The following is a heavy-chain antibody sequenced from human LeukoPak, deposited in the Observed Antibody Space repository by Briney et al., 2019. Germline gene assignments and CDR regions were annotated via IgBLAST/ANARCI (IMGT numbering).Heavy chain of an antibody. J-gene: IGHJ3*02. CDR3: ARAKRDCSSTSCSHPDAFDI. D-gene: IGHD2-2*01. V-gene: IGHV3-74*01. CDR2: INTDGSST. Sequence: GGSLRLSCAATGFTFSSYWMHWVRHAPGKGLVWVSRINTDGSSTSYADSVKGRFTISRDNAKNTLYLQMNSLRAEDTAVYYCARAKRDCSSTSCSHPDAFDIWGQGTMVTVSS. CDR1: GFTFSSYW.